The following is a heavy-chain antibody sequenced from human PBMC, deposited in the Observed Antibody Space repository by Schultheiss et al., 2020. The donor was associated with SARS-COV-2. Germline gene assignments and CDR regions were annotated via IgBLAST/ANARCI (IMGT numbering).Heavy chain of an antibody. Sequence: GGSLRLSCAASGFTFDDYAMHWVRQAPGKGLEWVAVIWYDGSNKYYADSVKGRFTISRDNSKNTLYLQMNSLRAEDTAVYYCARTDYSNYPYYYYYMDVWGKGTTVTVSS. V-gene: IGHV3-33*08. CDR1: GFTFDDYA. CDR2: IWYDGSNK. J-gene: IGHJ6*03. CDR3: ARTDYSNYPYYYYYMDV. D-gene: IGHD4-11*01.